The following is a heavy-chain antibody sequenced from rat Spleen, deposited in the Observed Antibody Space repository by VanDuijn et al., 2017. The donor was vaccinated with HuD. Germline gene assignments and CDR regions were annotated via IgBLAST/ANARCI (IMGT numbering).Heavy chain of an antibody. V-gene: IGHV5-31*01. CDR3: ARAIRSAGLYYFDY. D-gene: IGHD1-11*01. Sequence: EVQLVESGGGLVQPGRSLKLSCVASGFTFNNYWMTWIRQAPTKGLEWVASISPGGVNTYYRDSVKGRFTISRDNAKSTLYLQMDSLRSEDPATYYCARAIRSAGLYYFDYWGQGVMVTVSS. CDR2: ISPGGVNT. J-gene: IGHJ2*01. CDR1: GFTFNNYW.